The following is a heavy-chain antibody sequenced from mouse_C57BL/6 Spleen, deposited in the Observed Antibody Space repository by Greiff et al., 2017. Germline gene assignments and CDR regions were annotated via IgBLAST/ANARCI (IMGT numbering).Heavy chain of an antibody. CDR3: VRERQDFDY. Sequence: EVKLVESGGGLVQPKGSLKLSCAASGFSFNTYAMNWVRQAPGKGLEWVARIRSKSNNYATYYADSVKDRFTISRDDSESMLYLQMNNLRTEDTAMYYCVRERQDFDYWGQGTTLTVSS. CDR1: GFSFNTYA. V-gene: IGHV10-1*01. D-gene: IGHD2-12*01. CDR2: IRSKSNNYAT. J-gene: IGHJ2*01.